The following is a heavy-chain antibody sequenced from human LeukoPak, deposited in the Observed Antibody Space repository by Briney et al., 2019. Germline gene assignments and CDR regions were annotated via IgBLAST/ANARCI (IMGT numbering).Heavy chain of an antibody. Sequence: SETLSLTCAVSGGSITNYYWSWIRQPPGKGLEWIGYIYYSGSTNYNPSLKSRVTISVDTSTNQFSLKLSSVTAADTAVYYCARDRGLYSSRENAFDIWGQGTMVTVSS. D-gene: IGHD6-13*01. CDR3: ARDRGLYSSRENAFDI. CDR2: IYYSGST. J-gene: IGHJ3*02. V-gene: IGHV4-59*01. CDR1: GGSITNYY.